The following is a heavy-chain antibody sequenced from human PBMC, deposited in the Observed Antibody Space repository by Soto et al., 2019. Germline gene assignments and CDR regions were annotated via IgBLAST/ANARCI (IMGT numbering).Heavy chain of an antibody. D-gene: IGHD1-26*01. Sequence: ASVKVSCKAAGYTFTGYYMHWVRQAPGQGLEWMGWINPNSGGTNYAQKFQGWVTMTRDTSISTAYMELSRLRSDDTAVYYCARSSGGKVGIIIEGTKWLAPSGQRSFVTVYS. CDR3: ARSSGGKVGIIIEGTKWLAP. J-gene: IGHJ5*02. V-gene: IGHV1-2*04. CDR1: GYTFTGYY. CDR2: INPNSGGT.